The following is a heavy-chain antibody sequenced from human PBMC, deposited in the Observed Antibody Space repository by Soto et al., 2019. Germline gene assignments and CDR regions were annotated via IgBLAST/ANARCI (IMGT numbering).Heavy chain of an antibody. CDR3: AKVRADYYDSSGPIDY. J-gene: IGHJ4*02. CDR2: ISGSGGST. Sequence: GGSLRLSCAASGFTFSSYAMSWVRQAPGKGLEWVSAISGSGGSTYYGDSVKGRFTISRDNSKNTLYLQMNSLRAEDTAVYYCAKVRADYYDSSGPIDYWGQGTLVTSPQ. V-gene: IGHV3-23*01. D-gene: IGHD3-22*01. CDR1: GFTFSSYA.